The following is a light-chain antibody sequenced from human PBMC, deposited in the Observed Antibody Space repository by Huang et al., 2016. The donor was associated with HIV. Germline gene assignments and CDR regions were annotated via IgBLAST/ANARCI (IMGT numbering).Light chain of an antibody. J-gene: IGKJ2*01. Sequence: EIVMTQSPATLSVSPGERATLSCRASQSVNNNLAWYQQKPGQAPGLLIYAASTRATGISARFSGSGSVTEFTLTISSLQSEDFAVYYCQQYDVWPFTFGQGTKLEI. CDR2: AAS. V-gene: IGKV3-15*01. CDR3: QQYDVWPFT. CDR1: QSVNNN.